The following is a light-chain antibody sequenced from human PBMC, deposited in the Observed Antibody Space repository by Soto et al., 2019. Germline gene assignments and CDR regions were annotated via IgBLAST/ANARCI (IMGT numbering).Light chain of an antibody. Sequence: EIVLTQSPATLSLSPGERATLSCRASQSVHSNYLAWYQQKPGQAPRLLIYDTSSRATGIPDRFSGSGSGTDFTLTISRLEPEDFAVYYCQQYAGSPWTFGQGTMV. J-gene: IGKJ1*01. CDR2: DTS. V-gene: IGKV3-20*01. CDR1: QSVHSNY. CDR3: QQYAGSPWT.